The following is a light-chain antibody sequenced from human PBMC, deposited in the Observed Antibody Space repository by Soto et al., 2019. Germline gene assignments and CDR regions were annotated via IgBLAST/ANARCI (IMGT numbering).Light chain of an antibody. CDR1: SSDVGGYNY. J-gene: IGLJ1*01. CDR3: SSYTSSSTLLYV. Sequence: QSALTQPASVSGSPGQSITISCTGTSSDVGGYNYVSWYQQHPGKAPKLMIYDVSNRPSGVSNRFSGSKSGNTAPLTISGLQAEDEGDYYCSSYTSSSTLLYVFGTGTKVTVL. V-gene: IGLV2-14*03. CDR2: DVS.